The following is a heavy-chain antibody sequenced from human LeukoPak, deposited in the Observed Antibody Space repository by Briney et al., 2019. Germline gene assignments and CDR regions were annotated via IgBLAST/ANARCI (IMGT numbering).Heavy chain of an antibody. D-gene: IGHD3-10*01. CDR2: VYNSGST. CDR3: ARHLVYGSGTQPYFDY. V-gene: IGHV4-59*08. J-gene: IGHJ4*02. CDR1: GGSISSYY. Sequence: SETLSLTCTVSGGSISSYYWNWIRQPPGKGLEWIAYVYNSGSTNYNPSLKSRVTISVDTSKNQFSLDLFTVTAADTAVYYCARHLVYGSGTQPYFDYWGQGTLVTVSS.